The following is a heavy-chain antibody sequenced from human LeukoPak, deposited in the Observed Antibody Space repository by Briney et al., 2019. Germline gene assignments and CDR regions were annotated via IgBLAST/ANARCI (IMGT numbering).Heavy chain of an antibody. V-gene: IGHV4-61*08. CDR3: ARASRAAIPDY. CDR2: IYHSGST. Sequence: PSETLSLTCTVSGGSISSGGYYWSWIRQPPGKGLEWIGYIYHSGSTYYNPSLKSRVTISVDTSKNQFSLKLSSVTAADTAVYYCARASRAAIPDYWGQGTLVTVSS. D-gene: IGHD6-13*01. J-gene: IGHJ4*02. CDR1: GGSISSGGYY.